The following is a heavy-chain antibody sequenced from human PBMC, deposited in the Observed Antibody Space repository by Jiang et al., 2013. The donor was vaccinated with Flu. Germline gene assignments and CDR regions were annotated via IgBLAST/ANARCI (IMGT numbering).Heavy chain of an antibody. V-gene: IGHV3-30*18. CDR2: ISYDGVSK. CDR3: AKNTHGSGSYPGY. D-gene: IGHD3-10*01. Sequence: VISYDGVSKYYADSVKGRFTISRDNSKNTLYLQMNSLRAEDTAVYYCAKNTHGSGSYPGYWGQGTLVTVSS. J-gene: IGHJ4*02.